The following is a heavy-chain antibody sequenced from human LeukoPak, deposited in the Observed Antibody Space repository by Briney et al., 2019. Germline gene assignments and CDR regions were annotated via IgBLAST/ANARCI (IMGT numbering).Heavy chain of an antibody. D-gene: IGHD3-3*01. V-gene: IGHV3-7*01. CDR2: IKQDGSEK. CDR3: ARVKYFDFWSGNGAFDI. Sequence: PGGSLRLSCAASGFTFSNYWMSWVRQAPGKGLEWVANIKQDGSEKYYVDSVKGRFTISRDSAKNSLYLQMNSLRAEDTAVYYCARVKYFDFWSGNGAFDIWGQGTMVTVSS. J-gene: IGHJ3*02. CDR1: GFTFSNYW.